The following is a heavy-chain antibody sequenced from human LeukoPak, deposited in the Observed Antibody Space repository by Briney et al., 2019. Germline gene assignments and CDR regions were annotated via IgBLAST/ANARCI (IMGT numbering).Heavy chain of an antibody. D-gene: IGHD6-13*01. CDR3: AKSFGPVIAAAGTGAD. J-gene: IGHJ4*02. CDR1: GFSFSRYN. CDR2: ISSSPSYI. V-gene: IGHV3-21*04. Sequence: GGPLRLSCAASGFSFSRYNMNWVRQAPGKGLEWVSSISSSPSYIYYADSVKGRFTISRDDAKNTLYLQMNSLRVEDTAVYYCAKSFGPVIAAAGTGADWGQGTLVTVSS.